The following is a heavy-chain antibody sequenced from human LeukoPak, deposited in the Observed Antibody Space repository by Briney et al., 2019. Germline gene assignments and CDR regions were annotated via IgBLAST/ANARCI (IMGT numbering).Heavy chain of an antibody. Sequence: PGGSLRLSCAASGFTFSSYGVHWVRQAPGKGLEGVAVISNDGRNKNYADSVRGRFTISRDNSKNGLHLQMNSLRPEDTAIYYCAREGFTSTWLYYYYYMDVWGKGTTVTVSS. CDR1: GFTFSSYG. CDR2: ISNDGRNK. J-gene: IGHJ6*03. D-gene: IGHD6-13*01. V-gene: IGHV3-30*04. CDR3: AREGFTSTWLYYYYYMDV.